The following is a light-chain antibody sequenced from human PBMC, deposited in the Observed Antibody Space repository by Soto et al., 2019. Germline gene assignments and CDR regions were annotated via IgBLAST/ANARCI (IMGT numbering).Light chain of an antibody. CDR3: QQDNTYSWT. J-gene: IGKJ1*01. CDR2: EAS. V-gene: IGKV1-5*03. Sequence: DIQMTQSPSTLSGSVGDRVTITCRASQTISSWLAWYQQKPGKAPKLLIYEASSLESGVPSRFGGSGSGTEFTLTISSLQPDDFATYYCQQDNTYSWTFGQGTKVDI. CDR1: QTISSW.